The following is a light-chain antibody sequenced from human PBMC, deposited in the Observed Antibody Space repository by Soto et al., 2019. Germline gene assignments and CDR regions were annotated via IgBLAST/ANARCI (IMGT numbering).Light chain of an antibody. Sequence: IPLTQSPSSLSASVGDRVTITCRASQGISSYLAWYQQKPGKAPKLLIYAASTLQSGVPSRFSGSGSATEFTLTISSLQPEDFATYYCRQLNSYPITFGQGTRLEIK. CDR3: RQLNSYPIT. CDR1: QGISSY. J-gene: IGKJ5*01. V-gene: IGKV1-9*01. CDR2: AAS.